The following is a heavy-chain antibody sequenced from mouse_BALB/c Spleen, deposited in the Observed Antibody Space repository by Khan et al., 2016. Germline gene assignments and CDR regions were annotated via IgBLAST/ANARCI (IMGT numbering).Heavy chain of an antibody. CDR1: AYTFTNYG. D-gene: IGHD1-1*01. CDR2: INTYTGEP. V-gene: IGHV9-3-1*01. J-gene: IGHJ1*01. Sequence: QIQLVQSGPELKKPGETVKISCKASAYTFTNYGMNWVKQAPGKDLKWMGWINTYTGEPTYADDFKGRFAFSLETSASTAYLQINNLRNEDTATYVCARYRYYYGSSKYFDVWGAGTTVTVSS. CDR3: ARYRYYYGSSKYFDV.